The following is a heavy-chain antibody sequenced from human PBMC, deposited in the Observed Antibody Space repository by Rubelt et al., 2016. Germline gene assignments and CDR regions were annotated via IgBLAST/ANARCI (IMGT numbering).Heavy chain of an antibody. Sequence: QLQLHESGPGLVKPSETLSLTCTVSGGSISSSTYSWGWIRQPPGKGLEWIGSIYYSGSTYYNPSLKSRVTISVDTSKNQIVRMGGSVTAAETAVYYCSRHKKSGTTVGYCLDYWGQGILVTVSS. CDR3: SRHKKSGTTVGYCLDY. CDR2: IYYSGST. D-gene: IGHD1-7*01. V-gene: IGHV4-39*01. J-gene: IGHJ4*02. CDR1: GGSISSSTYS.